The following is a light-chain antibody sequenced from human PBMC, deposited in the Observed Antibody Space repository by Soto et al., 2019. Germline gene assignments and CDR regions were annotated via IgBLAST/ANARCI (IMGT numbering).Light chain of an antibody. J-gene: IGKJ2*01. CDR3: QQYNNCPQT. Sequence: EIVMTQSPATLSVSPGERATLSCRASQSVSRNLAWYQQKPGQAPRLLIYGASTRATGIPARFSGSGSGTEFILTISSLQSEDFAVYYCQQYNNCPQTFGQGTKLEIK. V-gene: IGKV3-15*01. CDR2: GAS. CDR1: QSVSRN.